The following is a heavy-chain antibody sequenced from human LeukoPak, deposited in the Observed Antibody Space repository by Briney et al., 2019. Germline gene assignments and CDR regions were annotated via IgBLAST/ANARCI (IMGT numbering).Heavy chain of an antibody. D-gene: IGHD3-16*01. CDR3: ARDRDDYVWGSRAYFDY. CDR2: INWNGGST. Sequence: GGSLRLSCAASGFTFDDYGMSWVRHAPGKGLEWVSGINWNGGSTGYADSVKGRFTISRDNAKNSLYLQMNSLRAEDTALYYCARDRDDYVWGSRAYFDYWGQGTLVTVSS. J-gene: IGHJ4*02. CDR1: GFTFDDYG. V-gene: IGHV3-20*04.